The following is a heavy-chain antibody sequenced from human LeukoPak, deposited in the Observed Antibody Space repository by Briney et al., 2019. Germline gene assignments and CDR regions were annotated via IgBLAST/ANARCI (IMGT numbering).Heavy chain of an antibody. V-gene: IGHV3-23*01. CDR3: AKDSPVCTY. D-gene: IGHD2-8*01. CDR2: ISGGDDST. Sequence: PGGSLRLSCAASGFTISSYGTSWVRQAPGKGLEWVSAISGGDDSTYYADSVKGRFTISRDNSKNTLYLQMNSLRADDTAIYYCAKDSPVCTYWGQGTLVTVS. CDR1: GFTISSYG. J-gene: IGHJ4*02.